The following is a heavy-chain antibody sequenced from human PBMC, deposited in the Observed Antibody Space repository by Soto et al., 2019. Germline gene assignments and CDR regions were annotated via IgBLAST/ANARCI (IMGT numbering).Heavy chain of an antibody. CDR1: GSTFSSYA. Sequence: PGGSLRLSCAASGSTFSSYAMSWVRQAPGKGLEWVSAISGSGGSTYYADSVKGRFTISRDNSKNTLYLQMNSLRAEDTAVYYCAKDQVPNYYGSGSLWGQGTLVTV. D-gene: IGHD3-10*01. CDR3: AKDQVPNYYGSGSL. J-gene: IGHJ4*02. CDR2: ISGSGGST. V-gene: IGHV3-23*01.